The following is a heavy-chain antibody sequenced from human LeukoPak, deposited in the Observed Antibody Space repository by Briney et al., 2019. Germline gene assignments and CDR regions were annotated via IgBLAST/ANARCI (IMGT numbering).Heavy chain of an antibody. CDR3: ANEAFNWLRSHYYGVDV. Sequence: GGSLRLSCAASGFTFSTYAMSWVRQAPGKGLEWVSAISFSGGSTHYAESVKGRFTISRDNSKNTLYLQMNSLRAEDTAVYYCANEAFNWLRSHYYGVDVWGQGTTVTVSS. V-gene: IGHV3-23*01. CDR1: GFTFSTYA. D-gene: IGHD5-12*01. CDR2: ISFSGGST. J-gene: IGHJ6*02.